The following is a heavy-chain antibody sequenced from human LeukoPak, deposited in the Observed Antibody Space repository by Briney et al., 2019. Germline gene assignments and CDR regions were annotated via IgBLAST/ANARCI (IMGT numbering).Heavy chain of an antibody. J-gene: IGHJ6*02. CDR3: ARDRALSSSWYVWVDYYGMDV. CDR2: ISAYNGNT. CDR1: GYTFTSYG. D-gene: IGHD6-13*01. V-gene: IGHV1-18*01. Sequence: ASVKVSCKASGYTFTSYGISWVRQAPGQGLEWMGWISAYNGNTNYAQKLQGRVTMTTDTSTNTAYMELRSLRSDDTAVYYCARDRALSSSWYVWVDYYGMDVWGQGTTVTVSS.